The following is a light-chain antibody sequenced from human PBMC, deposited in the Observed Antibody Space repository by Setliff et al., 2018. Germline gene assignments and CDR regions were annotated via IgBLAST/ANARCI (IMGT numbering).Light chain of an antibody. CDR2: QDS. CDR3: AAWDVSLNEVV. J-gene: IGLJ2*01. V-gene: IGLV1-44*01. CDR1: SSNIGSKT. Sequence: QSVLTQPPSASGTPGQRVTTSCSGSSSNIGSKTVNWYQQLPGTAPKLLISQDSQRPSGVPDRFSGSKSGTSASLAISGLQSEDEADYYCAAWDVSLNEVVFGGGTKVTVL.